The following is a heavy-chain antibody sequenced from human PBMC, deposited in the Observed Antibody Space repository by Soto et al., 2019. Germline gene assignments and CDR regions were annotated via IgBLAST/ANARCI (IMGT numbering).Heavy chain of an antibody. J-gene: IGHJ6*02. CDR3: ACIFSGGYSYGFYYYGMDV. Sequence: SQTLSLTCAISGDSVSSSSVTWNWIRQSPSRGLEWLGRTYYRSKWYNDYAESVKSRITINPDTSKNQFSLHLNSVTAADTAVYYCACIFSGGYSYGFYYYGMDVWGQGTTVTVSS. CDR2: TYYRSKWYN. CDR1: GDSVSSSSVT. D-gene: IGHD5-18*01. V-gene: IGHV6-1*01.